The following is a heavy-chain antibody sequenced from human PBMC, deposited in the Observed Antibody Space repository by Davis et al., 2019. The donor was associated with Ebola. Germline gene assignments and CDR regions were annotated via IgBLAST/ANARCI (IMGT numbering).Heavy chain of an antibody. Sequence: GESLKISCAASGFTFSDYYMSWIRQAPGKGLEWVSYISSSGSTIYYADSVKGRFTISRDNAKKSLYLQMNTLRAEDTAVYYCARDLRRSSSWYGYYYYGMDVWGQGTTVTVSS. J-gene: IGHJ6*02. D-gene: IGHD6-13*01. V-gene: IGHV3-11*01. CDR2: ISSSGSTI. CDR1: GFTFSDYY. CDR3: ARDLRRSSSWYGYYYYGMDV.